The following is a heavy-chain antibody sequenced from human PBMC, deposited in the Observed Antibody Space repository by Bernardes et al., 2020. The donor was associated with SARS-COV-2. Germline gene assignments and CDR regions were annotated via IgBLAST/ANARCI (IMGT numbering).Heavy chain of an antibody. V-gene: IGHV1-8*01. CDR3: ARGEGNYFDP. Sequence: ASVKVSCKASGYTFISYDIHWVRQTAGQGLEWMGWMRPDSGTTGYAPRFQGRVTMTRGTSIDTAYMELSRLTSEDTAVYYCARGEGNYFDPWGQGTPVIVSS. CDR1: GYTFISYD. J-gene: IGHJ4*02. CDR2: MRPDSGTT.